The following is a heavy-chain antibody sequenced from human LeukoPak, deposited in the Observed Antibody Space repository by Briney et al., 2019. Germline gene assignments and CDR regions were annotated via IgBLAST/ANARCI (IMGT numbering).Heavy chain of an antibody. CDR1: GGSISSSSYY. CDR2: IYYSGST. V-gene: IGHV4-39*07. CDR3: ARDRYYYDSSGYYSKWLFDY. Sequence: SETLSLTCTVSGGSISSSSYYWGWIRQPPGKGLEWIGSIYYSGSTYYNPSLKSRVTISVDTSKNQFSLKLSSVTAADTAVYYCARDRYYYDSSGYYSKWLFDYWGQGTLVTVSS. J-gene: IGHJ4*02. D-gene: IGHD3-22*01.